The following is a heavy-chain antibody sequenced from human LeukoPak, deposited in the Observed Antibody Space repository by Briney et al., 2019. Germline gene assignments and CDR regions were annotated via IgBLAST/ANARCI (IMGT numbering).Heavy chain of an antibody. CDR3: ARRVVTTAEDAFDI. CDR1: GFTLNNYG. Sequence: PGGSLRLSCAASGFTLNNYGMHWVRQAPGKGLEWVAAISYDGSDKYYADSVRGRFTISRDSSKNTLYLQMNSLRADDTAVYYCARRVVTTAEDAFDIWGQGTMVTVSS. D-gene: IGHD4-11*01. CDR2: ISYDGSDK. V-gene: IGHV3-33*05. J-gene: IGHJ3*02.